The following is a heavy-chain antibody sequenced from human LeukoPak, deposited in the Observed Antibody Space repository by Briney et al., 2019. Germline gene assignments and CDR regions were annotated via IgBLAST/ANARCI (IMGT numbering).Heavy chain of an antibody. CDR1: GGSISSYY. J-gene: IGHJ4*02. CDR2: SYYSGST. CDR3: ARHPHIVGTIDY. V-gene: IGHV4-59*01. Sequence: SETLSLTCTVSGGSISSYYWSWIRQPPGKGLECIGYSYYSGSTNYNPSLKSRVTISVDTSKNQFSLKLSSVTAADTAVYYCARHPHIVGTIDYWGQGTLVTVSS. D-gene: IGHD1-26*01.